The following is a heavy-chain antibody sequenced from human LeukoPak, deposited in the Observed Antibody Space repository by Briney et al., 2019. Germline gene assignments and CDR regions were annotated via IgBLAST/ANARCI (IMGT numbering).Heavy chain of an antibody. CDR3: AKTTGGNAYDYIRY. Sequence: GGSLRLSCAASGFTFSNYGMNWVRQAPGKGLEWVSATSASGSSPNYSDSVKGRFTISRDNSKNTLYLQMNSLRAEDTAVYYCAKTTGGNAYDYIRYWGQGTLVTVSS. J-gene: IGHJ4*02. CDR2: TSASGSSP. D-gene: IGHD5-12*01. CDR1: GFTFSNYG. V-gene: IGHV3-23*01.